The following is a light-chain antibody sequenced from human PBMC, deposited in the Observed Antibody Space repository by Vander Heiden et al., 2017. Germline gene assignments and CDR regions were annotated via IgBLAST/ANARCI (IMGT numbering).Light chain of an antibody. Sequence: DIQMTQSPSSLSLSVGDRVTITCRASQSISGYLNWYQLKPGRAPTLLIYAASNLPTGVPSRFSGSDSSTDFSLIISSLQPEDFATYVCQQSYDPPWTFGQGTTVE. CDR3: QQSYDPPWT. CDR2: AAS. V-gene: IGKV1-39*01. J-gene: IGKJ1*01. CDR1: QSISGY.